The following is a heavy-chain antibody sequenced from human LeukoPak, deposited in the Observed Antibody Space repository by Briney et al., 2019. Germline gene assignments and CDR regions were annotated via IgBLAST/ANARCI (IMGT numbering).Heavy chain of an antibody. Sequence: SETLSLTRAVYGGSFSGYYWSWTRQPPGKGLEWIGEINHSGSTNYNPSLKSRVTISVDTSKNQFSLKLSSVTAADTAVYYCARAKSRVSYGPKYYYYYYGMDVWGKGTTVTVSS. CDR3: ARAKSRVSYGPKYYYYYYGMDV. J-gene: IGHJ6*04. V-gene: IGHV4-34*01. D-gene: IGHD5-18*01. CDR2: INHSGST. CDR1: GGSFSGYY.